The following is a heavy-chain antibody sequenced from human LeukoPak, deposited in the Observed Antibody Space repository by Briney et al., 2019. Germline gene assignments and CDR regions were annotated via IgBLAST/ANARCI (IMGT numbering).Heavy chain of an antibody. CDR1: GGSISRSSYY. CDR3: ARLTVEGYYYYGMDV. CDR2: IYYSGST. V-gene: IGHV4-39*01. D-gene: IGHD4-23*01. Sequence: SETLSLTCTVSGGSISRSSYYWGWIRQPPGKGLEWIGSIYYSGSTYYNPSLKSRVTISVDTSKNQFSLKLSSVTAADTAVYYCARLTVEGYYYYGMDVWGQGTTVTVSS. J-gene: IGHJ6*02.